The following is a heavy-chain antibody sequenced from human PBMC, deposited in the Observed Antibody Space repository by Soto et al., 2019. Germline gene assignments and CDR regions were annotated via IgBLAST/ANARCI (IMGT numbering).Heavy chain of an antibody. D-gene: IGHD3-10*01. Sequence: GGSLRLSCAASGFTFSSDAMSWVRQAPGKGLEWVSAISGSGGSTYYTDSVKGRFTISRDNSKNTLYLQMNSLRAEDTAVYYCAKDLSHYYGSGSYYNALDVWGQGTTVTVSS. CDR3: AKDLSHYYGSGSYYNALDV. V-gene: IGHV3-23*01. CDR2: ISGSGGST. J-gene: IGHJ6*02. CDR1: GFTFSSDA.